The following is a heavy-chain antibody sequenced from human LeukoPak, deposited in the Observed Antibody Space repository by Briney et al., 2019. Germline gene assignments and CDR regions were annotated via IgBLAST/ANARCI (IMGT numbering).Heavy chain of an antibody. D-gene: IGHD1-26*01. CDR2: IYYSGST. CDR3: ARANYPYSGSHWFDP. J-gene: IGHJ5*02. Sequence: SETLSLTCTVSGGSISSYYWSWIRQPPGKGLEWIGYIYYSGSTNYNPSLKSRVTISVDTSKNQFSLKLSSVTAADTAVYYCARANYPYSGSHWFDPWGQGTLVTVSS. V-gene: IGHV4-59*01. CDR1: GGSISSYY.